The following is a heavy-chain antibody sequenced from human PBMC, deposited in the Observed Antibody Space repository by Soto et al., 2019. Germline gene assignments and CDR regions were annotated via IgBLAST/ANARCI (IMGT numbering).Heavy chain of an antibody. D-gene: IGHD6-19*01. Sequence: QTLSLTCAISGDSVSSTSAAWSWIRQSPSRGLEWLGRTYYRSKWYSDYAVSVKSRITINPDTSKNQFSLQLNSVTPEDTAVYYCARGSYYSGWVWGQGTLVTVSS. CDR2: TYYRSKWYS. CDR1: GDSVSSTSAA. J-gene: IGHJ4*02. V-gene: IGHV6-1*01. CDR3: ARGSYYSGWV.